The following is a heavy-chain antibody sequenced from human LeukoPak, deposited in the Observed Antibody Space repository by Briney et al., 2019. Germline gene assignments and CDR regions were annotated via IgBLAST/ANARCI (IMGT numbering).Heavy chain of an antibody. D-gene: IGHD3-22*01. CDR3: ARAWRYYYHSSGYLDY. CDR1: GYTFTSYY. Sequence: GASVKVSCKASGYTFTSYYMHWVRQAPGQGLEWMGIINPSGGSTSYAQKFQGRVTMTTDTSTSTAYMDLRSLRSDDTAVYYCARAWRYYYHSSGYLDYWGQGTLVTVSS. J-gene: IGHJ4*02. V-gene: IGHV1-46*01. CDR2: INPSGGST.